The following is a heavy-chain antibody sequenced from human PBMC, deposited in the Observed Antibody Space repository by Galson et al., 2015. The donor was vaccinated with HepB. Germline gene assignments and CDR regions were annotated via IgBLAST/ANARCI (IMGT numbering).Heavy chain of an antibody. D-gene: IGHD3-22*01. CDR1: GIRFDDFDDYG. CDR3: VKGSTMIHDAGAFDP. Sequence: SLRLSCAASGIRFDDFDDYGMHWVRQVPGKGLEWVSSINWNGEKTAYVDSVKGRFTVSRDNAKTSLYLQMNSLRPEDTAFYFCVKGSTMIHDAGAFDPWGQGILGTVSS. V-gene: IGHV3-9*01. CDR2: INWNGEKT. J-gene: IGHJ5*02.